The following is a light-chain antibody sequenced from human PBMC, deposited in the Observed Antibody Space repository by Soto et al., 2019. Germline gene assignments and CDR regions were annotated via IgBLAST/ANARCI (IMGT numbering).Light chain of an antibody. Sequence: QSALTQPPSASGSPGQSVTISCTGTSSDDGTHGYVSWYQQHAGKAPKLMIYDVTKRPSGVPDRFSGSKSANTASLTVSGLQAEDEADYYCMCYAGGNNWVFGGGTQLTVL. CDR1: SSDDGTHGY. CDR2: DVT. J-gene: IGLJ3*02. V-gene: IGLV2-8*01. CDR3: MCYAGGNNWV.